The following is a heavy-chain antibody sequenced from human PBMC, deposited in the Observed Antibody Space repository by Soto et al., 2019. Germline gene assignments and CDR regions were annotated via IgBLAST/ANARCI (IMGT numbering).Heavy chain of an antibody. CDR1: GGSISSSNW. CDR2: IYHSGSA. D-gene: IGHD6-6*01. V-gene: IGHV4-4*02. CDR3: ASLIAANAN. J-gene: IGHJ4*02. Sequence: QVQLQESGPGLVKPSGTLSLTCAVSGGSISSSNWWSLVRQPPGKGLECIGAIYHSGSANYNPSLKSRVPISVDKSKNPFSLKLSSVTAADTAVYYCASLIAANANWGQGTLVTFSS.